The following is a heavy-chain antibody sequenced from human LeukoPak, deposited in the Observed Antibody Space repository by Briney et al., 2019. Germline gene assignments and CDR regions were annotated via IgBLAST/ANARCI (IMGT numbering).Heavy chain of an antibody. D-gene: IGHD6-13*01. V-gene: IGHV3-30*03. Sequence: GGSLRLSCAASGFTFSSYGMHWVRQAPGKGLEWVAVISYDGSNKYYADSVKGRFTISRDNSKNTLYLQMNSLRAEDTAVYYCARESGIAAALDLWGQGTLVTVSS. CDR3: ARESGIAAALDL. J-gene: IGHJ5*02. CDR2: ISYDGSNK. CDR1: GFTFSSYG.